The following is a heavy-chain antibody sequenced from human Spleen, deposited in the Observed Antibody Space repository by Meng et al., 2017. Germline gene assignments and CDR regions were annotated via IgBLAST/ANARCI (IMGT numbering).Heavy chain of an antibody. V-gene: IGHV3-23*01. D-gene: IGHD3-22*01. J-gene: IGHJ4*02. CDR1: GFTFNSYE. Sequence: GESLKISCAASGFTFNSYEMTWVRQAPGKGLEWVSAIIGSGGDTYYADSVKGRFTISRDNSKNTLYLQMNSLRAEDTAVYYCAKDPDSSGYYLRHPIDYWGQGTLVTVSS. CDR2: IIGSGGDT. CDR3: AKDPDSSGYYLRHPIDY.